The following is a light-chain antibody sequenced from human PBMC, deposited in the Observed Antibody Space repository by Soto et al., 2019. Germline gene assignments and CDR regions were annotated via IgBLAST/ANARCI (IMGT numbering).Light chain of an antibody. V-gene: IGKV1-5*01. CDR1: QSIKSW. Sequence: DIQMTQSPSTLSASVGDRVTITCRASQSIKSWLAWYQQKPGTAPKLLIYDASTLESGVPSRFSGSGSGTEFTLTISSLQPDDFATFYCQQYNDYPLTFGQGTKVDI. CDR2: DAS. CDR3: QQYNDYPLT. J-gene: IGKJ4*01.